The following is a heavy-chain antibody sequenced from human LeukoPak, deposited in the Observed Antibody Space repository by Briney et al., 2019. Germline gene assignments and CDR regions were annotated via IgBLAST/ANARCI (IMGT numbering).Heavy chain of an antibody. CDR1: GLTFSSYW. J-gene: IGHJ4*02. CDR2: INSDGSST. D-gene: IGHD3-3*01. CDR3: AILRFLEWFDY. Sequence: PGGSLRLSCAASGLTFSSYWMHWVRQAPGKGLVWVSRINSDGSSTSYADSVKGRFTISRDNAKNTLYLQMNSLRAEDTAVYYCAILRFLEWFDYWGQGTLVTVSS. V-gene: IGHV3-74*01.